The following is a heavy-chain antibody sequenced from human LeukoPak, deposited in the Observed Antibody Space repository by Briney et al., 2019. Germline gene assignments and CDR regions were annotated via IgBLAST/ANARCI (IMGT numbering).Heavy chain of an antibody. D-gene: IGHD5-18*01. CDR2: ISSNGGST. Sequence: GGSLRLSCAASGFTFSSYAMHWVRQAPGKGLEYVSAISSNGGSTYYANSVKGRFTISRDNSKNTLYLQMGSLRAEDMAVYYCASGSPGIQLWPPPSYWGQGTLVTVSS. CDR3: ASGSPGIQLWPPPSY. J-gene: IGHJ4*02. V-gene: IGHV3-64*01. CDR1: GFTFSSYA.